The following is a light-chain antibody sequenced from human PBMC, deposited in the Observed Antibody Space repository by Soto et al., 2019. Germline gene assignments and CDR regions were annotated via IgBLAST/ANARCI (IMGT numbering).Light chain of an antibody. Sequence: QSALTQPASVSASPGQSIAISCTGTSSDVGGYDYVSWYQQHPGKAPKLMIYDVSERPSGVSDRFSGSRSGNTASLTISGVHAEDEAQYYCSSYTSSTTVLFGGGTKLTVL. CDR3: SSYTSSTTVL. CDR1: SSDVGGYDY. V-gene: IGLV2-14*03. J-gene: IGLJ2*01. CDR2: DVS.